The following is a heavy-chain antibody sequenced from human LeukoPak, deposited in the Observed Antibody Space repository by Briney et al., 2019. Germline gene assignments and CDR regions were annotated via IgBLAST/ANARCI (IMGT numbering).Heavy chain of an antibody. J-gene: IGHJ5*02. V-gene: IGHV3-74*01. CDR1: GFTFSSYW. D-gene: IGHD6-13*01. CDR2: INSDGSST. Sequence: QPGGSLRLSCAASGFTFSSYWMHWVRQAPGKGLVWVSRINSDGSSTSYADSVKGRFTISRDNARNTLYLQMNSLRAEDTAVYYCARAGIAAAGNGKDWFDPWGQGTLVTVSS. CDR3: ARAGIAAAGNGKDWFDP.